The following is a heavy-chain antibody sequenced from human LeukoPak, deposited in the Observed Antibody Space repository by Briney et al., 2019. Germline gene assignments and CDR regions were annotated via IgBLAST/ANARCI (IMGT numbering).Heavy chain of an antibody. Sequence: SGGSLRLSCAASGFTFSSYAMHWVRQAPGKGLEWVAVISYDGSNKNYADSVKGRFTISGDNSKNTLYLQMNSLRAEDTSVYYCARSPGILGTNYFDYWGRGTLVSVSS. D-gene: IGHD1-26*01. V-gene: IGHV3-30*04. CDR3: ARSPGILGTNYFDY. CDR1: GFTFSSYA. CDR2: ISYDGSNK. J-gene: IGHJ4*02.